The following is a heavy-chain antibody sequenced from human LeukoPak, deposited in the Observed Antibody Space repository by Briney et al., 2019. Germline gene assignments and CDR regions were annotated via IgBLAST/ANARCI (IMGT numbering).Heavy chain of an antibody. D-gene: IGHD6-19*01. CDR2: IKQDGSEK. V-gene: IGHV3-7*01. CDR1: GFTFSSYW. J-gene: IGHJ3*02. Sequence: PGGSLRLSCAASGFTFSSYWMSWVRQAPGKGLEWVANIKQDGSEKYYVDSVKGRFTISRDNAKNSLYLQMNSLRAEDTAVYYCARDQVAVAGNRDDAFDTWGQGTMVTVSS. CDR3: ARDQVAVAGNRDDAFDT.